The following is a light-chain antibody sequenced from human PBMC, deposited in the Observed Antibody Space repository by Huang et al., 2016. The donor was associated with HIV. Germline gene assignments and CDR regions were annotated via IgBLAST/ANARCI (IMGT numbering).Light chain of an antibody. Sequence: DIQMTQSPSSLSASIGDRVTITCRASQAINGDLNWYQQRPSQAPRLLIFDASTLHSGVPSRFIGSGSGTDFTLTINDVQREDVATYFCQQSYSNLITFGQGSRLEI. V-gene: IGKV1-39*01. CDR2: DAS. CDR1: QAINGD. CDR3: QQSYSNLIT. J-gene: IGKJ5*01.